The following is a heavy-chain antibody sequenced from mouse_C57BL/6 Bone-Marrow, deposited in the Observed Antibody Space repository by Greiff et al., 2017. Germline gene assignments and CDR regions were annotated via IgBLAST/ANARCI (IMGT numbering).Heavy chain of an antibody. Sequence: EVHLVESGPGLVKPSQSLSLTCSVTGYSITSGYYWNWIRQFPGNKLEWMGYIRYDGSNNYNPSLKNRISITRDTSKNQSFLKLNSVTTEDTAVYDCARWGYGNCGAWLAFWGQGTLVTVSA. CDR2: IRYDGSN. D-gene: IGHD2-1*01. CDR1: GYSITSGYY. CDR3: ARWGYGNCGAWLAF. V-gene: IGHV3-6*01. J-gene: IGHJ3*01.